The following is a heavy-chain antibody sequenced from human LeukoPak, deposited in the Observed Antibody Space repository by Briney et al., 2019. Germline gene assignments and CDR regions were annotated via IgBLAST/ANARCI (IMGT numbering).Heavy chain of an antibody. Sequence: SETLSLTCNVSAHFVTSGYYWGWIRQPPGQGLEWIASIYHSGSTFYNPSLESRGTISLATSKNQFSLKVTSVTAADTAVYYCARVRFSGSYFYNYMDVWGEGTTVTVSS. D-gene: IGHD3-10*01. CDR1: AHFVTSGYY. CDR2: IYHSGST. CDR3: ARVRFSGSYFYNYMDV. J-gene: IGHJ6*03. V-gene: IGHV4-38-2*02.